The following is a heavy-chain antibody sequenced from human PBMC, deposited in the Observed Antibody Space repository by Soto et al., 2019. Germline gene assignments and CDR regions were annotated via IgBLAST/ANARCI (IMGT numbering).Heavy chain of an antibody. CDR1: GFTFSSYS. Sequence: PGGSLRLSCAASGFTFSSYSMNWVRQAPGKGLEWVSSISSSSSYIYYADSVKGRFTISRDNAKNSLYLQMNSLRAEDTAVYYCARDPPLYYYDSSGYPDYWGQGTLVTVSS. D-gene: IGHD3-22*01. V-gene: IGHV3-21*01. CDR2: ISSSSSYI. J-gene: IGHJ4*02. CDR3: ARDPPLYYYDSSGYPDY.